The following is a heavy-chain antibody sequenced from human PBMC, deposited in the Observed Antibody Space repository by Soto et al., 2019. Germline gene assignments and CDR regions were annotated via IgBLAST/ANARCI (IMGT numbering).Heavy chain of an antibody. V-gene: IGHV1-46*01. CDR3: ARGGVYWDVFY. CDR1: GYRIISGY. CDR2: MYPSNAAT. Sequence: SVKLTCKESGYRIISGYIHCMRQAPGEGLEWMGVMYPSNAATTYAQKFQGRVTMTRDTSTSTAYMQLSSLRSDDTAVYYCARGGVYWDVFYWG. D-gene: IGHD1-26*01. J-gene: IGHJ4*01.